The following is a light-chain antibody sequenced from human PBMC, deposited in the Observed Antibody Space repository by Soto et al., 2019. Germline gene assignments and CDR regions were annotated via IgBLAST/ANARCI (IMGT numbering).Light chain of an antibody. Sequence: EIVMTQSPATLSVSPGDTATLSCRASQYIRSSLAWYQQKPGQAPRLLFYGASTRATGVPARFSGGGSGTEFTLTISSLQSDHFAVYYCQQYNSWPLTFGGGTKVEIK. CDR3: QQYNSWPLT. CDR1: QYIRSS. J-gene: IGKJ4*01. CDR2: GAS. V-gene: IGKV3-15*01.